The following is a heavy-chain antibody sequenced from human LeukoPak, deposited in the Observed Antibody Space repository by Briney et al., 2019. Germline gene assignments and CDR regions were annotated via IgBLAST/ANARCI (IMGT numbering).Heavy chain of an antibody. CDR3: ARAPIVVVPAALYYYYYYGMDV. CDR2: IIPIFGTA. V-gene: IGHV1-69*13. D-gene: IGHD2-2*01. J-gene: IGHJ6*02. Sequence: ASVKVSCKASGGTFSSYAISWVRQAPGQGLEWMGGIIPIFGTANHAQKFQGRVTITADESTSTAYMELSSLRSEDTAVYYCARAPIVVVPAALYYYYYYGMDVWGQGTTVTVSS. CDR1: GGTFSSYA.